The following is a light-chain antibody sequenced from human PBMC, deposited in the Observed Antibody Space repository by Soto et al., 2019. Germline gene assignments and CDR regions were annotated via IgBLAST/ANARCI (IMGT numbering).Light chain of an antibody. J-gene: IGLJ1*01. CDR3: QSYDSGLSAYV. CDR1: SSNIGAGYD. V-gene: IGLV1-40*01. CDR2: GNT. Sequence: QSVLTQPPSVSGVPGQRVTISCTGSSSNIGAGYDVHWYQQLPGTAPKLLISGNTNRPSGVPDRFSGSKSGTSASLAITGLQAEDEADYYCQSYDSGLSAYVFGTGTKLTVL.